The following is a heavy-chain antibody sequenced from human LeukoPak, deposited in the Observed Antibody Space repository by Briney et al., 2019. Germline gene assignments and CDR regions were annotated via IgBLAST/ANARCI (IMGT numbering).Heavy chain of an antibody. J-gene: IGHJ4*02. V-gene: IGHV1-2*02. Sequence: ASVKVSCKASGYTFTSYYMHWVRQAPGQGLEWMGWINPNSGGTTYAQKFQGRVTMTRDTSISTAYMELSSLISDDTAVYYCARMATATDYWGQGTLVTVSS. CDR1: GYTFTSYY. CDR2: INPNSGGT. CDR3: ARMATATDY. D-gene: IGHD5-24*01.